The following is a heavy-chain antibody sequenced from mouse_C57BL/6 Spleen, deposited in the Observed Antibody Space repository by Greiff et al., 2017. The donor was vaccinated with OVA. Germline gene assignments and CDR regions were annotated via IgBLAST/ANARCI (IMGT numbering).Heavy chain of an antibody. CDR3: AREGIYDGFPFAY. CDR2: INPNNGGT. V-gene: IGHV1-26*01. CDR1: GYTFTDYY. Sequence: EVQLQQSGPELVKPGASVKISCKASGYTFTDYYMNWVKQSHGKSLEWIGDINPNNGGTSYNQKFKGKATLTVDKSSSTAYMELRSLTSEDSAVYYCAREGIYDGFPFAYWGQGTLVTVSA. D-gene: IGHD2-3*01. J-gene: IGHJ3*01.